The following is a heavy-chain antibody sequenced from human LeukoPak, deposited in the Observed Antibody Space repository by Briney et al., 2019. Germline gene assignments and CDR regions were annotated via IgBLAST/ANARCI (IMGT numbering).Heavy chain of an antibody. CDR1: GGTFSSYA. CDR2: IIPIFGTA. V-gene: IGHV1-69*05. J-gene: IGHJ4*02. Sequence: SVKVSCKASGGTFSSYAINWVRQAPGQGLEWMGGIIPIFGTANYAQKFQGRVTMTRNTSISTAYMELSSLRSEDTAVYYCARAGWATPGYWGQGTLVTVSS. D-gene: IGHD5-12*01. CDR3: ARAGWATPGY.